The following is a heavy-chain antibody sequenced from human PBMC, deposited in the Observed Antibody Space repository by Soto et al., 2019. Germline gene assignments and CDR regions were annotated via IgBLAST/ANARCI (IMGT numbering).Heavy chain of an antibody. D-gene: IGHD2-2*01. J-gene: IGHJ6*03. CDR2: ISYDGSNK. CDR1: GFTFSSYG. Sequence: QVQLVESGGGVVQPGRSLRLSCAASGFTFSSYGMHWVRQAPGKGLEWVAVISYDGSNKYYADSVKGRFIISRDNSKNTLYLQMNSLRAEDTAVYYCAKDGKDIVVVPAAMPGDYYYYYMDVWGKGTTVTVSS. CDR3: AKDGKDIVVVPAAMPGDYYYYYMDV. V-gene: IGHV3-30*18.